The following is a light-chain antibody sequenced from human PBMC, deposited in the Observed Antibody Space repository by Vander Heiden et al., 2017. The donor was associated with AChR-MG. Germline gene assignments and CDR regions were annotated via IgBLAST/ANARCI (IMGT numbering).Light chain of an antibody. V-gene: IGLV2-14*03. CDR3: NSYTSSRTLV. CDR1: SSDIGAYKY. CDR2: DAT. J-gene: IGLJ3*02. Sequence: QSALTQPASVSGSPGPSITIPCTGSSSDIGAYKYVTWFQQHPGKAPKLIIYDATNPPSGVSTRFSGSKSGNTASLTISGLQAEDEADYYCNSYTSSRTLVFGGGTKVTVL.